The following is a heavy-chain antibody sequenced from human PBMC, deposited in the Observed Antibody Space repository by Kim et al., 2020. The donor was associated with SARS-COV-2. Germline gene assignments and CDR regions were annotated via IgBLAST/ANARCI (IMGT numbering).Heavy chain of an antibody. CDR1: GGSISSSNW. D-gene: IGHD3-16*02. J-gene: IGHJ4*02. CDR3: ASRGGTMITFGGVIVMDHYFDY. V-gene: IGHV4-4*02. Sequence: SETLSLTCAVSGGSISSSNWWSWVRQPPGKGLEWIGEIYHSGSTNYNPSLKSRVTISVDKSKNQFSLKLSSVTAADTAVYYCASRGGTMITFGGVIVMDHYFDYWGQGTLVTVSS. CDR2: IYHSGST.